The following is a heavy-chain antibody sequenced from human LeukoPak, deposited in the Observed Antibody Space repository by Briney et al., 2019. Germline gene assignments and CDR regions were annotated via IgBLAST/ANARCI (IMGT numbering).Heavy chain of an antibody. CDR1: GYTFTGYY. Sequence: GASVKVSCKASGYTFTGYYMHWVRQAPGQGLEWMGWINPNSGGTNYAQKFQGRVTMTRDTSISTAYMELSSLRSEDTAVYYCATSVGATMADAFDIWGQGTMVTVSS. J-gene: IGHJ3*02. V-gene: IGHV1-2*02. CDR3: ATSVGATMADAFDI. D-gene: IGHD1-26*01. CDR2: INPNSGGT.